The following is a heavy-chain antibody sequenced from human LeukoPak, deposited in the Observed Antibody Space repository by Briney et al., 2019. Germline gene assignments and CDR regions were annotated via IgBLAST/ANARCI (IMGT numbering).Heavy chain of an antibody. J-gene: IGHJ4*02. CDR2: ISSSSSYI. CDR1: GFTSSSYS. D-gene: IGHD4-17*01. Sequence: GGSLRLSCAASGFTSSSYSMNWVRQAPGKGLEWVSSISSSSSYIYYADSVKGRFTISRDNAKNSLYLQMNSLRAEDTAVYYCARAWDDYGDYYFDYWGQGTLVTVSS. CDR3: ARAWDDYGDYYFDY. V-gene: IGHV3-21*01.